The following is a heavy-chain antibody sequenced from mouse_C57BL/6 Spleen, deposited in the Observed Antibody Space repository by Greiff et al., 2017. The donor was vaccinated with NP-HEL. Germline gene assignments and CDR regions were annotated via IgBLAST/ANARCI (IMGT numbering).Heavy chain of an antibody. Sequence: QVTLKVSGPGILQSSQTLSLTCSFSGFSLSTSGMGVSWIRQPSGKGLEWLAHIYWDDDKRYNPSLKSRLTISKDTSRNQVFLKITSVDTADTATYYCARTLLYYGSSYRYFDVWGTGTTVTVSS. D-gene: IGHD1-1*01. V-gene: IGHV8-12*01. CDR3: ARTLLYYGSSYRYFDV. J-gene: IGHJ1*03. CDR1: GFSLSTSGMG. CDR2: IYWDDDK.